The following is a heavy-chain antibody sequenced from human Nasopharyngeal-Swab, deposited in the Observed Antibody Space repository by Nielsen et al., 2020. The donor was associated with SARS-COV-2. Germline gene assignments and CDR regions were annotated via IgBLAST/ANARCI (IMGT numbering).Heavy chain of an antibody. Sequence: GSLRLSCTVSGGSISSYYWSWIRQPPGKGLEWIGYIYYSGSTNYNPSLKSRVTISVDTSKNQFSLKLSSVTAADTAVYYCARGGSGRIDYWGQGTLVTASS. CDR1: GGSISSYY. V-gene: IGHV4-59*01. CDR2: IYYSGST. D-gene: IGHD2-15*01. CDR3: ARGGSGRIDY. J-gene: IGHJ4*02.